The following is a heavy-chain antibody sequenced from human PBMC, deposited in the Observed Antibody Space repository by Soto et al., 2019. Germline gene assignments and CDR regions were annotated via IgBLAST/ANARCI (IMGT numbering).Heavy chain of an antibody. CDR1: GFTFSSYA. V-gene: IGHV3-30-3*01. D-gene: IGHD6-6*01. Sequence: GGSLRLSCAASGFTFSSYAMHWVRQAPGKGLEWVAVISYDGSNKYYADSVKGRFTISRDNSKNTLYLQMNSLRAEDTAVYYCARAGLTRLRGSSSGAFDIWGQGTMVTVSS. CDR3: ARAGLTRLRGSSSGAFDI. J-gene: IGHJ3*02. CDR2: ISYDGSNK.